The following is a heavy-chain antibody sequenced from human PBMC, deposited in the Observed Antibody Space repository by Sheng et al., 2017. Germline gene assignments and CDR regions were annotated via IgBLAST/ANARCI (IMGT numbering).Heavy chain of an antibody. CDR2: ILPILGVV. V-gene: IGHV1-69*10. Sequence: QVQLVQSGADVKRPGSSVKVSCQASGDTFGRHTVSWLRQAPGQGLEWMGVILPILGVVNYAQKFQGAVTITADKSTTTAFMELSSLTSEDTAVYYCARLRSDAFDIWGQGTMVTVSS. CDR3: ARLRSDAFDI. CDR1: GDTFGRHT. J-gene: IGHJ3*02.